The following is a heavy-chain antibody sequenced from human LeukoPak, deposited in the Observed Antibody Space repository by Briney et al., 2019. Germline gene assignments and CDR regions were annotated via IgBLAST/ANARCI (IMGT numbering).Heavy chain of an antibody. CDR2: INPKNGGT. CDR3: ARDPSNRYYTDV. CDR1: GYTFTTYY. J-gene: IGHJ6*03. D-gene: IGHD1-14*01. Sequence: GASVTVSCTPSGYTFTTYYLHWVRQAPGQGLEWMGWINPKNGGTNYAQKFQGRFTMTRDTSINTAYMELSGLTSDDTAVYYCARDPSNRYYTDVWGIGTTGTVSS. V-gene: IGHV1-2*02.